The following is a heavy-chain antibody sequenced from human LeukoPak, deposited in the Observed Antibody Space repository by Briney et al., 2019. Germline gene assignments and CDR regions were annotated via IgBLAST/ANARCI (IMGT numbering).Heavy chain of an antibody. D-gene: IGHD5-18*01. V-gene: IGHV3-23*01. CDR2: VSGSGGST. J-gene: IGHJ4*02. Sequence: GGSLRLSCAASGFTFDDYGMSWVRQAPGKGLEWVSAVSGSGGSTYYADSVKGRFTISRDNSKNTLYLQMNSLRAEDTAVYYCAKPQSLSGYSYGYGSLAPDYWGQGTLVTVSS. CDR3: AKPQSLSGYSYGYGSLAPDY. CDR1: GFTFDDYG.